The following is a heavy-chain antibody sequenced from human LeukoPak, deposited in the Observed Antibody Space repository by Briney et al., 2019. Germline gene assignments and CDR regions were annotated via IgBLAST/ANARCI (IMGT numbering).Heavy chain of an antibody. CDR3: ARLDCSGGSCYYSYYGMDV. D-gene: IGHD2-15*01. CDR1: GGSISGYY. J-gene: IGHJ6*02. V-gene: IGHV4-59*08. CDR2: IYYSGST. Sequence: SETLSLTCTVSGGSISGYYWSWIRQPPGKGLEWIGCIYYSGSTNYNPSLKSRVTISVDASKNQFSLKLSSVTAADTAIYYCARLDCSGGSCYYSYYGMDVWGQGTTVTVSS.